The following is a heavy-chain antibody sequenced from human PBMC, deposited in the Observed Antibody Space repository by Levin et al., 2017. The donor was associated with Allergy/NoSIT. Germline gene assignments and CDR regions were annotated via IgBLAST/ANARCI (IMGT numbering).Heavy chain of an antibody. CDR3: ASQNKGYSYGIWVYYFDY. D-gene: IGHD5-18*01. Sequence: GGSLRLSCAASGFTFSSYSMNWVRQAPGKGLEWVSSISSSSSYIYYADSVKGRFTISRDNAKNSLYLQMNSLRAEDTAVYYCASQNKGYSYGIWVYYFDYWGQGTLVTVSS. CDR1: GFTFSSYS. J-gene: IGHJ4*02. CDR2: ISSSSSYI. V-gene: IGHV3-21*01.